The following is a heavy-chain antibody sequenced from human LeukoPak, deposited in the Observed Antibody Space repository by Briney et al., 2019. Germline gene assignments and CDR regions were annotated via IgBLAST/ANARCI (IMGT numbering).Heavy chain of an antibody. CDR2: IYPGDSDT. CDR3: ARHDHSSSWEIDY. CDR1: GYSFTSYW. D-gene: IGHD6-13*01. V-gene: IGHV5-51*01. J-gene: IGHJ4*02. Sequence: GESLKISCXGSGYSFTSYWIGWVRQMPGKGLKWMGIIYPGDSDTRYSPSFQGQVTISADKSISTAYLQWSSLKASDTAMYYCARHDHSSSWEIDYWGQGTLVTVSS.